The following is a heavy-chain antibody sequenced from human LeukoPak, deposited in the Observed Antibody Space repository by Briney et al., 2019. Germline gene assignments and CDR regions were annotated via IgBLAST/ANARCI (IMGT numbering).Heavy chain of an antibody. Sequence: SETLSLTCAVYGGSFSGHYWSWIRQPPGKGLEWIGEINHSGSTNYNPSLKSRVTISVDTSKSQFSLKLSSVTAADTAVYYCARHPIAAAGNNYYYYMDVWGKGTTVTISS. V-gene: IGHV4-34*01. J-gene: IGHJ6*03. D-gene: IGHD6-13*01. CDR1: GGSFSGHY. CDR2: INHSGST. CDR3: ARHPIAAAGNNYYYYMDV.